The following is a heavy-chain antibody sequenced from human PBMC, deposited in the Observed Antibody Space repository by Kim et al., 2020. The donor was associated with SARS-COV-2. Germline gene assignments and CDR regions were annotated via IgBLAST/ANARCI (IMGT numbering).Heavy chain of an antibody. CDR1: GGSISSSSYY. D-gene: IGHD1-1*01. Sequence: SETLSLTCTVSGGSISSSSYYWGWLRQPPGKGLEWIGSIYSSGSTYYNPSLKSRVIISADTSKNQFSLKLSSTTAADTSVYYCARNLSGRWNPDYYYGMDAWGQGTTVTVSS. CDR3: ARNLSGRWNPDYYYGMDA. J-gene: IGHJ6*02. V-gene: IGHV4-39*01. CDR2: IYSSGST.